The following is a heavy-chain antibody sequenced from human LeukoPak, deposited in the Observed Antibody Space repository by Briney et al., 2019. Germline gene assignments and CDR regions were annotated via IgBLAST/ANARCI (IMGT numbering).Heavy chain of an antibody. V-gene: IGHV1-46*01. J-gene: IGHJ4*02. Sequence: ASVKVSCKASGYTFTSYYMHWVRQAPGQGLEWMGIINPGGGSTSYAQKFQGRVTMTRDASTSTVYMELSSLRSEDTAVYYCARADCGGDCYPSTYFDYWGQGTLVTVSS. D-gene: IGHD2-21*01. CDR1: GYTFTSYY. CDR2: INPGGGST. CDR3: ARADCGGDCYPSTYFDY.